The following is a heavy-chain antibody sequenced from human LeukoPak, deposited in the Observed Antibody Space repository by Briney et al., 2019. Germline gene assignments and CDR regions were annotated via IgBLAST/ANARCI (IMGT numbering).Heavy chain of an antibody. CDR3: AKGIAVAGGWNYGMDV. CDR2: ISGSGGNT. V-gene: IGHV3-23*01. D-gene: IGHD6-19*01. J-gene: IGHJ6*02. CDR1: GFTFSSHA. Sequence: GGSLRLSCAASGFTFSSHAMSWVRQALGKGLEWVAAISGSGGNTYDADSVKGRFTISRDNSKNTLYLQMNSLRGEDTAVYYCAKGIAVAGGWNYGMDVWGQGTTVTVSS.